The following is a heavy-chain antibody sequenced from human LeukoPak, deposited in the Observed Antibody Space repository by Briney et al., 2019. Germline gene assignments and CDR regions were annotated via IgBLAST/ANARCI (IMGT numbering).Heavy chain of an antibody. CDR3: AREIGPIQLHLWGSAFDY. Sequence: GASVKVSCKASGYTFTDYYMHWVRQAPGQGLEWMGWINPNSGGTNYAQKFQGRLTVTRDTSTSTVYMELSSLRSEDTAVYYCAREIGPIQLHLWGSAFDYWGQGTLVTVSS. CDR1: GYTFTDYY. D-gene: IGHD5-18*01. J-gene: IGHJ4*02. CDR2: INPNSGGT. V-gene: IGHV1-2*02.